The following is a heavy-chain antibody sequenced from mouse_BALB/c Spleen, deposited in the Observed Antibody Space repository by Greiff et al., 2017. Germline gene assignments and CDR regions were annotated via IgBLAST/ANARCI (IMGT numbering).Heavy chain of an antibody. CDR3: ARGYDGYPHWYFDV. Sequence: VQLQQSGAELVKPGASVKLSCTASGFNIKDTYMHWVKQRPEQGLEWIGRIDPANGNTKYDPKFQGKATITADTSSNTAYLQLSSLTSEDTAVYYCARGYDGYPHWYFDVWGAGTTVTVSS. CDR1: GFNIKDTY. D-gene: IGHD2-3*01. J-gene: IGHJ1*01. V-gene: IGHV14-3*02. CDR2: IDPANGNT.